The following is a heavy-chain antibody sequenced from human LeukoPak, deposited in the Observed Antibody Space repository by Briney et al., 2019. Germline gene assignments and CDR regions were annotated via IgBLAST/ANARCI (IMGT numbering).Heavy chain of an antibody. CDR3: AKPRDIDSLALDV. Sequence: PGGSLTLSCAASGFTFSSYWMHWVRQAPGKGREWVAAISYDGRNKYYADSVKGRFTISRAKSKNTLNLHMNRLRTEHTAVFYCAKPRDIDSLALDVWGQGTMVTVSS. CDR1: GFTFSSYW. CDR2: ISYDGRNK. V-gene: IGHV3-30*18. D-gene: IGHD2-15*01. J-gene: IGHJ3*01.